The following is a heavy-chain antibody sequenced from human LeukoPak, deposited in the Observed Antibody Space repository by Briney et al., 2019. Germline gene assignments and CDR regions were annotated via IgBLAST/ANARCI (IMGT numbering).Heavy chain of an antibody. Sequence: GESLQISCLTSGYTFTDYWIGWVRQVPGKGLEWMGIIYPGDSDTTYSPSFQGQVTISADKSIRTAYLQWARLKASDTAIYYCTRHSSGSYEYWGQGTLVTVSS. J-gene: IGHJ4*02. CDR2: IYPGDSDT. CDR3: TRHSSGSYEY. CDR1: GYTFTDYW. D-gene: IGHD1-26*01. V-gene: IGHV5-51*01.